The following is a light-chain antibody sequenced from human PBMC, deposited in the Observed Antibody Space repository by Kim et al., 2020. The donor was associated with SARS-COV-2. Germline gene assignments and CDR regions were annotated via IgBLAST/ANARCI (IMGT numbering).Light chain of an antibody. J-gene: IGKJ1*01. CDR3: QQYGSSPGT. CDR2: GAS. Sequence: SPGERATPSCRASQSVSSSYLAWYQKKPGQAPRLLIYGASSRATGIPDRFSGSGSGTDFTLTISRLEPEDFAVYYCQQYGSSPGTFGQGTKVDIK. V-gene: IGKV3-20*01. CDR1: QSVSSSY.